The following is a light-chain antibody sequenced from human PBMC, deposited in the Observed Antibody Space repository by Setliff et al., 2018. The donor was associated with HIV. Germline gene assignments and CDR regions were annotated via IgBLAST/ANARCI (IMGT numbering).Light chain of an antibody. V-gene: IGLV2-14*01. CDR2: DVS. CDR1: SRDVGGYNY. J-gene: IGLJ1*01. CDR3: SSYTSSSILYV. Sequence: QSALTQPASVSGSPGQSITISCTGTSRDVGGYNYVSWYQQHPGKAPKLMIYDVSKRPSGVSDRFSGSKSGTTASLTISGLQAEDEADYYCSSYTSSSILYVFGTGTKVTVL.